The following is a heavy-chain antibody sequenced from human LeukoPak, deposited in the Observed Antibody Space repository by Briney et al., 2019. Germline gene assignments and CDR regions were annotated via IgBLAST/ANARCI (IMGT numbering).Heavy chain of an antibody. D-gene: IGHD2-15*01. CDR3: VRDSEGGFDY. Sequence: GGSLRLSCAASGFTFGTFDMSWVRQAPGKGLEWVSTLACLDASCTEYYADSVKGRFSISRDNSKSTLSLQMNSVRVEDTAIYYCVRDSEGGFDYWSQGSLVTVSS. CDR2: LACLDASCTE. V-gene: IGHV3-23*01. CDR1: GFTFGTFD. J-gene: IGHJ4*02.